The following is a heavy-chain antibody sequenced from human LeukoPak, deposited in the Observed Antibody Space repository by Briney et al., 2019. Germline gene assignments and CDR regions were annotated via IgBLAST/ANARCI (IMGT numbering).Heavy chain of an antibody. CDR2: IYYTGST. J-gene: IGHJ3*02. Sequence: SETLSLTCTVSGGSISSYYWSWIRQPPGTGLEWIGYIYYTGSTNYNPSLKSRVTISVDTSKNQFSLRLSSVTAADTAVYYCARDATSGWYGGNDAFDIWGQGTTATVSS. CDR1: GGSISSYY. CDR3: ARDATSGWYGGNDAFDI. V-gene: IGHV4-59*01. D-gene: IGHD6-19*01.